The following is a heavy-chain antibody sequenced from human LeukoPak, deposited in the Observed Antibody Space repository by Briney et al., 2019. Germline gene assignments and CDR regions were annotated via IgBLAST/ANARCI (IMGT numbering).Heavy chain of an antibody. CDR2: TRNKAKSYTT. D-gene: IGHD2-15*01. CDR1: GFTFSSYG. J-gene: IGHJ4*02. CDR3: ARGSCSGGICYSGDY. V-gene: IGHV3-72*01. Sequence: GGSLRLSCAASGFTFSSYGMHWVRQAPGKGLEWVGRTRNKAKSYTTEYAASVKGRFTISRDGSKSSVYLQMNSLKTEDTAVYYCARGSCSGGICYSGDYWGQGTLVTVSS.